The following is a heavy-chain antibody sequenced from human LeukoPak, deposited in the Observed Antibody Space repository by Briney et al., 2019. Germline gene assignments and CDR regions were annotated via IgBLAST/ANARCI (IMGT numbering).Heavy chain of an antibody. CDR1: GFTFSTCA. CDR3: AKDRVSGSSYYHFDS. J-gene: IGHJ4*02. V-gene: IGHV3-23*01. CDR2: ISGGGGST. Sequence: GGSLRLSCAASGFTFSTCAMGWVRQAPGKGLGWVSLISGGGGSTYYTDSVKGRFTISRDNSKSTLWLQVNSLAADDTAIYYCAKDRVSGSSYYHFDSWGQGTLVTVSS. D-gene: IGHD1-26*01.